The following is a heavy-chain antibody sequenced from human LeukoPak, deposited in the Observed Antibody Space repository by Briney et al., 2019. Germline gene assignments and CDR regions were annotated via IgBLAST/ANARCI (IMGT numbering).Heavy chain of an antibody. CDR1: TGSFSGYY. CDR2: INHSGST. D-gene: IGHD3-10*01. V-gene: IGHV4-34*01. Sequence: SETLSLTCAVYTGSFSGYYWSWIRQPPEKGLEWIGEINHSGSTNYNPSLQSRVTISRDMSKNQFSLRLRSVTAADTAVYYCARHSSNYGSGSIFDYWGQGALVTVFS. CDR3: ARHSSNYGSGSIFDY. J-gene: IGHJ4*02.